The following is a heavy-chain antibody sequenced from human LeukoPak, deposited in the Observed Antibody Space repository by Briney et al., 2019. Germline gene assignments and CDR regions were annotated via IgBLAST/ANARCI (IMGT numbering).Heavy chain of an antibody. CDR2: IYYSGST. J-gene: IGHJ6*03. Sequence: SETLSLTCTVSGGSISSYYWSWIRQPPGKGLEWIGYIYYSGSTNYNPSLKSRVTISVDTSKNQFSLKLSSVTAADTAVYYCARDYSNHYMDVWGKGTTVTVSS. CDR3: ARDYSNHYMDV. V-gene: IGHV4-59*01. D-gene: IGHD4-11*01. CDR1: GGSISSYY.